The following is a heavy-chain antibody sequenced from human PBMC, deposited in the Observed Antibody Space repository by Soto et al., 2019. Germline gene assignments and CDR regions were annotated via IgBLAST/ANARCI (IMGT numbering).Heavy chain of an antibody. CDR1: GYTFTNYG. CDR2: ISTYNGNT. V-gene: IGHV1-18*01. Sequence: GASVKVSCKPSGYTFTNYGISWVRQAPGQGLEWMGWISTYNGNTNYAQKVQGRVTMTTDTSTSTAYMELRSLRSDDTAMYYCARGGVYNYDSSGLFYFDHWGQGTLVTVSS. J-gene: IGHJ4*02. D-gene: IGHD3-22*01. CDR3: ARGGVYNYDSSGLFYFDH.